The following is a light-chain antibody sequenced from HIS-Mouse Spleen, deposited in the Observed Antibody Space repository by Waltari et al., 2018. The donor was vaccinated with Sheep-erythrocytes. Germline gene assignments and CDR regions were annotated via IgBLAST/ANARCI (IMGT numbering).Light chain of an antibody. CDR1: SSDVGGYNY. CDR2: EVS. J-gene: IGLJ2*01. V-gene: IGLV2-8*01. CDR3: SSYAGSNIVV. Sequence: QSALTQPPSASGSPGQSVTISCTGTSSDVGGYNYVSWYQQHPGKAPKLMISEVSKRPSGFPDRFSGSKSGNTASLTVSGLQAEDEADYYCSSYAGSNIVVFGGGTKLTVL.